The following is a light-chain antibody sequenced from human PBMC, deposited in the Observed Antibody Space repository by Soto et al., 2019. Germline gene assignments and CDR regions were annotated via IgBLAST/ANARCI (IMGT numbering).Light chain of an antibody. J-gene: IGLJ3*02. V-gene: IGLV2-8*01. CDR3: SSYAGSTLV. CDR1: SRDVGGYNY. Sequence: SALTQPPSASGSPGQSVTISCTGTSRDVGGYNYVSWYQQHPGKAPKLMIYEVSKRPSGVPDRFSGSKSGNTASLTVSGLQAEDEADYYCSSYAGSTLVFGGGTKLTVL. CDR2: EVS.